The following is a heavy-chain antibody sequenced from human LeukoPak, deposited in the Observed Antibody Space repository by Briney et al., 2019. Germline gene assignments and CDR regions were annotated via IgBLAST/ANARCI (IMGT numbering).Heavy chain of an antibody. CDR1: GRSISNYY. Sequence: PSETLSLTYTLSGRSISNYYWNWVRQPPGKGLDWIEYIYYSWSTKYNPSLKSRLTISVDTSKNQFSLRLNSVTAADTAVYYCARGGFLDPFDPWGQGTLVTVSS. CDR2: IYYSWST. J-gene: IGHJ5*02. V-gene: IGHV4-59*01. CDR3: ARGGFLDPFDP. D-gene: IGHD1-1*01.